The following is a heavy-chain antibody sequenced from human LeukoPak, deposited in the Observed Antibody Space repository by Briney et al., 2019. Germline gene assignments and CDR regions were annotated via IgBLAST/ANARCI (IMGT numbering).Heavy chain of an antibody. V-gene: IGHV3-30-3*01. CDR3: ARAPTVVTPNFDY. Sequence: PGRSLRLSCAASGFTFSGYAMHWVRQAPGKGLEWVAVISYDGSNKYYADSVKGRFTISRDNSKNTLYLQMNSLRAEDTAVYYCARAPTVVTPNFDYWGQGTLVTVSS. J-gene: IGHJ4*02. CDR1: GFTFSGYA. CDR2: ISYDGSNK. D-gene: IGHD4-23*01.